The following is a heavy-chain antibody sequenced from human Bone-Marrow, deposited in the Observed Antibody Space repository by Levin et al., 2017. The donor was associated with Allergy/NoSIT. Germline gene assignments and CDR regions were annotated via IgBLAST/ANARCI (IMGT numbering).Heavy chain of an antibody. CDR2: ITKDGSKK. J-gene: IGHJ5*02. CDR3: ARDHPEYIFDP. CDR1: GFTFSDYG. D-gene: IGHD2/OR15-2a*01. Sequence: QAGGSLRLSCAVSGFTFSDYGMHWVRQAPGKGLEWVASITKDGSKKYYLDSVKGRSTLSRDSSKNTVSLQMNSLTADDTAVYFCARDHPEYIFDPWGQGTLVIVSS. V-gene: IGHV3-30*03.